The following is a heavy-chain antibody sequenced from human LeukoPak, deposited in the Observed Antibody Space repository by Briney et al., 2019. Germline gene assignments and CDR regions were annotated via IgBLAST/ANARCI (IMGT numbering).Heavy chain of an antibody. Sequence: SGGSLRLSCAASGFIFNTYAMYWVRQPPGQGLEWVALIWHDGSHDFYSNSVRGQFTISRDNSKNTVYLQMNNLRPDDTAVYYCARKIFGSGSYPDFWGQGTLVTVSS. J-gene: IGHJ4*02. CDR2: IWHDGSHD. CDR3: ARKIFGSGSYPDF. CDR1: GFIFNTYA. D-gene: IGHD3-10*01. V-gene: IGHV3-33*07.